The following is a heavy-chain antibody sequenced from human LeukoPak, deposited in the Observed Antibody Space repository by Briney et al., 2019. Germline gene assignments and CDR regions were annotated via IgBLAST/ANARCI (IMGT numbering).Heavy chain of an antibody. Sequence: PSETLSLTCAVYGGSFSGYYWSWIRQPPGKGLEWIGEINHSGSTNYNPSLKSRVTISVDTSKNQFSLKLSSVTAADTAVYYCARGSIRIVVVPAASLPFDYWGQGTLVTVSS. V-gene: IGHV4-34*01. CDR3: ARGSIRIVVVPAASLPFDY. CDR2: INHSGST. CDR1: GGSFSGYY. D-gene: IGHD2-2*01. J-gene: IGHJ4*02.